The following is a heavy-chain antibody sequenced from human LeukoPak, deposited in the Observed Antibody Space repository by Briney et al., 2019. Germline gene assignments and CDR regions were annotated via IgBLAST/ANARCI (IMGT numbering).Heavy chain of an antibody. Sequence: GGSLRLSXAASGFTFSSYEMNWVRQAPGRGLEWVSYISSSGSLIFYADSVTGRFTVSRDNAKNSLYLQMNSLRAEDTAFYYCAREYEDAFDIWGQGTMVTVSS. CDR3: AREYEDAFDI. CDR1: GFTFSSYE. V-gene: IGHV3-48*03. CDR2: ISSSGSLI. J-gene: IGHJ3*02. D-gene: IGHD3-16*01.